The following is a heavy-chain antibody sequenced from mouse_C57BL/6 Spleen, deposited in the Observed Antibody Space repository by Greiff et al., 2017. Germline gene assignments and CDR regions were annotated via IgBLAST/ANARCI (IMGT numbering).Heavy chain of an antibody. V-gene: IGHV1-69*01. D-gene: IGHD1-1*01. Sequence: QVQLQQPGAELVMPGASVKLSCKASGYTFTSSWMHWVKQRPGQGLEWIGEIDPSDSSTNYNQKFKGKSTLTVDNSSSTAYMQLRSRTSEDSAVYYCANNGSSYVGFAYWGQGTLVTVSA. CDR3: ANNGSSYVGFAY. CDR1: GYTFTSSW. CDR2: IDPSDSST. J-gene: IGHJ3*01.